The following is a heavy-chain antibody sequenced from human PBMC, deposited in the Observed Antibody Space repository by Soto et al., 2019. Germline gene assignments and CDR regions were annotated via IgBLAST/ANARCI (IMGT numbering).Heavy chain of an antibody. Sequence: QVQLVQSGAEVKKPGSSVKVSCKASGGTFSSYAISWVRQAPGQGLEWMGGIIPIFGTANYAQKFQGRVTITADESKSTAYMELSSLRSEDTAVYYCAREGDAEDTAMVTGPADYWGQGTLVTVSS. V-gene: IGHV1-69*12. D-gene: IGHD5-18*01. CDR1: GGTFSSYA. CDR3: AREGDAEDTAMVTGPADY. CDR2: IIPIFGTA. J-gene: IGHJ4*02.